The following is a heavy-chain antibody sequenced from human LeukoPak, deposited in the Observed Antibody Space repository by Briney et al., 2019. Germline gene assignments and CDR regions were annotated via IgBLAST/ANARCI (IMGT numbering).Heavy chain of an antibody. CDR1: GFTFSSYS. V-gene: IGHV3-21*01. CDR2: ISSSSSYI. J-gene: IGHJ4*02. CDR3: ARGSVEWELLTPNFDY. D-gene: IGHD1-26*01. Sequence: PGGSLRLSCAASGFTFSSYSMNWVRQAPGKGLEWVPSISSSSSYIYYADSVKGRFTISRDNAKNSLYLQMNSLRAEDTAVYYCARGSVEWELLTPNFDYWGQGTLVTVSS.